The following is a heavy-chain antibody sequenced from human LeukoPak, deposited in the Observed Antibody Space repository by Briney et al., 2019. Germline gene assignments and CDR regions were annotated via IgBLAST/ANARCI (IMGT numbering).Heavy chain of an antibody. J-gene: IGHJ4*02. CDR1: GGSISSSSYY. Sequence: PSETLSLTCTVSGGSISSSSYYWGWIRQPPGKGLEWIGSIYYSGSTYYNPSLKSRVTISVDTSKNQFSLKLSSVTAADTAVYYCARLHSGYLRRFDYWGQGTLVTISS. CDR3: ARLHSGYLRRFDY. D-gene: IGHD3-22*01. CDR2: IYYSGST. V-gene: IGHV4-39*01.